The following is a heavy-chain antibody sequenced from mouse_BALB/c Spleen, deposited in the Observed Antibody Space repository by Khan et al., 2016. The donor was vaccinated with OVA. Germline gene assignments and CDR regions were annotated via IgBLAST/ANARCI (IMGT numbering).Heavy chain of an antibody. V-gene: IGHV14-1*02. CDR1: GFSIKDYY. J-gene: IGHJ4*01. CDR3: TVRGRYYYAMDY. D-gene: IGHD1-1*01. CDR2: IDPENGNT. Sequence: VQLKESGPELVRPSPLVKLSCKASGFSIKDYYMHWLKQRPEQDLEWIGWIDPENGNTIYDPTFQGKASITADTSSNTAYLQLSSLTTEDTACDSGTVRGRYYYAMDYWGQGTSVTVSS.